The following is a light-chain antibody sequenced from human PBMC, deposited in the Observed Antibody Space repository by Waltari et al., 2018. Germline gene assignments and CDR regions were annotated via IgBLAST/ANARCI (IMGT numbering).Light chain of an antibody. CDR1: QTVGSSS. CDR3: QQHGTLPAT. Sequence: EIVLTQSPGPASLSPGERVTLSCRASQTVGSSSLAWYQQKPGQAPRLVIYRASRRDTGIPDRFSGSGSGTDFSLTISRLEPEDFAVYYCQQHGTLPATFGQGTKVEIK. CDR2: RAS. J-gene: IGKJ1*01. V-gene: IGKV3-20*01.